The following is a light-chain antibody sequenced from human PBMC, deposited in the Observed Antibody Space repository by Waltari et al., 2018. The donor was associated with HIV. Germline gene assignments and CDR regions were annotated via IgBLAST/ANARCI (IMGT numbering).Light chain of an antibody. CDR1: GNAVPTYQL. V-gene: IGLV2-14*02. CDR2: DVD. Sequence: QSALTQPASVSESPGQSITVSCPVIGNAVPTYQLVHWYQQHPHKAPQLIIYDVDTRPSGVSYRFSGSKSGTTASLTISGLQAEDEAYYYCSSYRNNYVLVFGGGTKLTVL. CDR3: SSYRNNYVLV. J-gene: IGLJ3*02.